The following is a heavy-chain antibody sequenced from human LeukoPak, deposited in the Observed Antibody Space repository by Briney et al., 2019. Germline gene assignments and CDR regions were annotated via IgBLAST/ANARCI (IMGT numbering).Heavy chain of an antibody. V-gene: IGHV4-34*01. Sequence: SETLSLTCAVYGGSFSGYYWSWIRQPPGKGLEWIGEINHRGSTNYNPSLKSRVPITLATSRNQFSLKLSSVTAADTAVYYCARLIAATPYYYYYYMDVWGKGTTVTVSS. D-gene: IGHD6-13*01. J-gene: IGHJ6*03. CDR2: INHRGST. CDR1: GGSFSGYY. CDR3: ARLIAATPYYYYYYMDV.